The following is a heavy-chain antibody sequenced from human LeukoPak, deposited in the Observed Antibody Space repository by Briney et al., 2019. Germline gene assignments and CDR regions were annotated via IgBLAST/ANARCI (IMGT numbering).Heavy chain of an antibody. CDR1: GFTLDDYA. Sequence: PGGSLRLSCAASGFTLDDYAMHWVRQAPGKGLEWASGIRWNSGSIDYAESVEGRVTIYRDNVKNALYLQMNSLRAEDTALYYCAKYPSRQLWPRSFDYWGQGTLVTV. J-gene: IGHJ4*02. V-gene: IGHV3-9*01. CDR3: AKYPSRQLWPRSFDY. D-gene: IGHD5-18*01. CDR2: IRWNSGSI.